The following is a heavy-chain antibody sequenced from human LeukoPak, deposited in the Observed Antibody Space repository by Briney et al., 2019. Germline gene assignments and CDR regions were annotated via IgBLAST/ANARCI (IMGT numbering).Heavy chain of an antibody. J-gene: IGHJ4*02. D-gene: IGHD5-12*01. CDR3: ARGGIVATLDY. V-gene: IGHV3-33*01. Sequence: GGSLRLSCAAPGFSFSNYGMHWVRQAPGKGLEWVAVIWYDGVNKYYADSVKGRFTISRDMTKNTLYMQMNSLRAEDTAVYYCARGGIVATLDYWGQGTLVTVSS. CDR2: IWYDGVNK. CDR1: GFSFSNYG.